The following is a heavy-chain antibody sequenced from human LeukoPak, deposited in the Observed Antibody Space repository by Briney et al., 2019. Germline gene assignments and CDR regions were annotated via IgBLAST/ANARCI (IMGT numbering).Heavy chain of an antibody. CDR3: ATDSYVSGSYYRLFY. CDR1: GFTFGTYW. CDR2: INSDGGTT. V-gene: IGHV3-74*01. J-gene: IGHJ4*02. D-gene: IGHD3-10*01. Sequence: GGSLRLSCGASGFTFGTYWMHWVRQAPGKGLVWVSGINSDGGTTTYADSVKGRFTISRDNAKNTLYLQMNNLRAEDTAIYYCATDSYVSGSYYRLFYWGQGSLVTVSS.